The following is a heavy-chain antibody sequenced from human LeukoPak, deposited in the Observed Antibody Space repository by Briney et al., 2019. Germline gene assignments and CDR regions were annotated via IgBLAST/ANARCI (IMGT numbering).Heavy chain of an antibody. Sequence: PGGSLRLSCAASGFTVNNNYMTWVRQAPGKGLDWVSVIDSDGNTYYADSVMGRFSISRDNSKNMVFLQMNSLRAEDTAVYYCARGLHDLWCGHMGYWGQGTLVTVSS. CDR1: GFTVNNNY. J-gene: IGHJ4*02. CDR3: ARGLHDLWCGHMGY. V-gene: IGHV3-53*01. CDR2: IDSDGNT. D-gene: IGHD3-3*01.